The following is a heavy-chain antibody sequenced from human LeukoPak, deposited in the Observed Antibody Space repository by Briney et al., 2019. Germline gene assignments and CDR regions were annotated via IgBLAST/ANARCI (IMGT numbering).Heavy chain of an antibody. V-gene: IGHV3-30*04. CDR3: ARRKELTSYFDY. Sequence: PGRSLRLSCAASGFTFSSYTMHWVRQAPGKGLEWVAVISYDGSNKYYADSVKGRFTISRDNAKNSLYLQMNSLRAEDTAVYYCARRKELTSYFDYWGQGTLVTVSS. J-gene: IGHJ4*02. CDR1: GFTFSSYT. D-gene: IGHD1-20*01. CDR2: ISYDGSNK.